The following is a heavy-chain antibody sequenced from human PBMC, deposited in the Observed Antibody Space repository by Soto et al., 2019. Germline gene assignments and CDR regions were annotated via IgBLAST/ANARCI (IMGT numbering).Heavy chain of an antibody. D-gene: IGHD3-10*01. CDR3: ARGGGRITDAFDI. J-gene: IGHJ3*02. V-gene: IGHV3-30-3*01. CDR2: ISYDGSNK. CDR1: GFTFSSYA. Sequence: GGSLRISCAASGFTFSSYAMHWVRQSPGKGLEWVAVISYDGSNKYYADSVKGRFTISRDNSKKTLYLQMNSLRAEDTAVYYCARGGGRITDAFDIWGQGTMVTVSS.